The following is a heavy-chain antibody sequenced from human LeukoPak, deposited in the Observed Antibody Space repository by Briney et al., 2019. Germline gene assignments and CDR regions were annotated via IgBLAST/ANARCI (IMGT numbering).Heavy chain of an antibody. Sequence: GSLRLSCAASGFTFSSYGMHWVRQAPGKGLEWVAFIRYDGSNKYYADSVKGRFTISRDNSKNTLYLQMNSLRAEDTALYYCAKDIRKRGYSSSWYNWFDPWGQGTLVTVSS. CDR2: IRYDGSNK. D-gene: IGHD6-13*01. J-gene: IGHJ5*02. CDR1: GFTFSSYG. CDR3: AKDIRKRGYSSSWYNWFDP. V-gene: IGHV3-30*02.